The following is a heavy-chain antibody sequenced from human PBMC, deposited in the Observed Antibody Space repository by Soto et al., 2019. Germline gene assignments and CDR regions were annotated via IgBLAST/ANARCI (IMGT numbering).Heavy chain of an antibody. CDR2: ISYSGNT. D-gene: IGHD5-18*01. V-gene: IGHV4-31*03. Sequence: PSETLSLTSTVSGGSIRRGGYYWSWVRQNPRSGLEWIGNISYSGNTYYNPSLKSRLTISVDTSKNQFSLNLSSVTAADTAVYYCARDRLMATAGTARHYFGLDVWGQGTTVTVSS. CDR1: GGSIRRGGYY. CDR3: ARDRLMATAGTARHYFGLDV. J-gene: IGHJ6*02.